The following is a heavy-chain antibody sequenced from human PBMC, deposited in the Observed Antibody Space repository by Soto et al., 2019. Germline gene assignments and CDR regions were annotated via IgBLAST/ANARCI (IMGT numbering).Heavy chain of an antibody. CDR2: INAGNGNT. J-gene: IGHJ3*02. D-gene: IGHD5-12*01. CDR3: ARRYSGYDNAFDI. CDR1: GYTFTSYA. Sequence: QVQLVQSGAEVKKPGASVKVSCKASGYTFTSYAMHWVRQAPGQRLEWMGWINAGNGNTKYSQKFQGRVTITRDTSAXXAYXXLXXXXXXXXXXXYCARRYSGYDNAFDIWGQGTMVTVSS. V-gene: IGHV1-3*01.